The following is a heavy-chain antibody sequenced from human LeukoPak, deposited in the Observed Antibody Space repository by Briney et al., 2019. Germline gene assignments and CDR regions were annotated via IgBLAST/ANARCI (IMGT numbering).Heavy chain of an antibody. D-gene: IGHD2-15*01. J-gene: IGHJ4*02. V-gene: IGHV1-2*02. CDR1: GYPFTAYS. CDR3: AREKIAASMGYPDS. Sequence: GASVKVSCKASGYPFTAYSIHRVRRAPGQRFEWMGWINPNTGGTNYAQRFQGRVTLTRVTSISTAYMEINRLTSDDTALYYCAREKIAASMGYPDSWGQGTLVTVSS. CDR2: INPNTGGT.